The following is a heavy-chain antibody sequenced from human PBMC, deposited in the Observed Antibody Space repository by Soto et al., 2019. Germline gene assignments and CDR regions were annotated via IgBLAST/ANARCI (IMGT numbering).Heavy chain of an antibody. CDR3: ARGFSYASLGL. Sequence: EVQLVESGGGLVQPGGSLTLSCAASEFTFSSYNMSWVRQAPGKGLEWLSYISKNDSPIYYADSVKGRFTISRDNAKDSLYLQMNSLRAEDTAVYFCARGFSYASLGLWGQGTLVTVSS. V-gene: IGHV3-48*01. J-gene: IGHJ4*02. CDR2: ISKNDSPI. D-gene: IGHD3-16*01. CDR1: EFTFSSYN.